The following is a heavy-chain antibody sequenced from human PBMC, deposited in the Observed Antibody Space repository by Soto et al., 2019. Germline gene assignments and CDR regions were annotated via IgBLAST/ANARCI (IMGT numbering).Heavy chain of an antibody. J-gene: IGHJ4*02. CDR3: VGSDYPLYRFND. V-gene: IGHV4-59*01. CDR1: AGSIRSYY. CDR2: MYYSGSS. D-gene: IGHD6-25*01. Sequence: SETLSLTCAVSAGSIRSYYWSWIRQPPGKGLEWIGYMYYSGSSNYNPSLQSRVSISLDTSKNQFSLKVSSVTAADTAVYYCVGSDYPLYRFNDWGPGHLVTVSS.